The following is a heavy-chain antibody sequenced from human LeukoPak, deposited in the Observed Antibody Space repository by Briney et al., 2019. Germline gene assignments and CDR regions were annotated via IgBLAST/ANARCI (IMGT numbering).Heavy chain of an antibody. CDR3: AHARGLRYFDYGQYYFDY. CDR2: ICWDDDK. V-gene: IGHV2-5*02. D-gene: IGHD3-9*01. Sequence: GPTLVNPPQTLTLPCTFSGFPLCTGGVGVGWIRQPPGKALEWLSLICWDDDKRYSPSLKSRLTITKDTSKNQVVLTMTNMDPVDTATYYCAHARGLRYFDYGQYYFDYWGQGTLVTVSS. J-gene: IGHJ4*02. CDR1: GFPLCTGGVG.